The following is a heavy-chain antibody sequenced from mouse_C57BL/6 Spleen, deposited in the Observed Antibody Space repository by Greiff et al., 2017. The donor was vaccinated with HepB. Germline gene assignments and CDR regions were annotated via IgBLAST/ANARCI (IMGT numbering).Heavy chain of an antibody. Sequence: QVQLQQPGAELVKPGASVKMSCKASGYTFTSYWINWVKQRPGQGLEWIGDIYPGSGSTNYNEKFKSKATLTVDTSSSTAYMQLSSLTSEDSAVYYCARCQIYYDYDGTYYYAMDYWGQGTSVTVSS. CDR3: ARCQIYYDYDGTYYYAMDY. CDR1: GYTFTSYW. D-gene: IGHD2-4*01. CDR2: IYPGSGST. J-gene: IGHJ4*01. V-gene: IGHV1-55*01.